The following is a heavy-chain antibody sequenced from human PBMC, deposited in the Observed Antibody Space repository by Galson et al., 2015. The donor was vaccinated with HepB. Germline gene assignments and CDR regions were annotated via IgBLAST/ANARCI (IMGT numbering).Heavy chain of an antibody. V-gene: IGHV6-1*01. Sequence: CAISGDSVSSNSASWNWIRQSPSRGLEWLGRTYYRSKWYNDYALSVKRRITINPDTSKNQFSLQLSSVTPEDTAVYYCARGGYSYLTSFNYWGQGTLVTVSS. J-gene: IGHJ4*02. CDR1: GDSVSSNSAS. CDR2: TYYRSKWYN. CDR3: ARGGYSYLTSFNY. D-gene: IGHD5-18*01.